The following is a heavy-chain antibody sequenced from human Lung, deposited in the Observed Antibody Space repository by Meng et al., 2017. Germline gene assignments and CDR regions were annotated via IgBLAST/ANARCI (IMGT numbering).Heavy chain of an antibody. Sequence: QVQLQQVGAGLLKPSETLSLTCVVSGGSFSDYYLSWIRQPPGKGLEWIGEINHSGSTNYNPSLESRATISVDTSQNNLSLKLSYVTAADSAVYYCARGPTTMAHDFDYWGQGTLVTVSS. V-gene: IGHV4-34*01. CDR1: GGSFSDYY. CDR3: ARGPTTMAHDFDY. CDR2: INHSGST. J-gene: IGHJ4*02. D-gene: IGHD4-11*01.